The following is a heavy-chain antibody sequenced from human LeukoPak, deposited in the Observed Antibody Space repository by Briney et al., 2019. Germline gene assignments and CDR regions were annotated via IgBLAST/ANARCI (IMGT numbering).Heavy chain of an antibody. Sequence: SETLSLTCTVSGGSISRGGYYWGWIRQPPGKGLQWIGTIYYSGSTYYNPSLKSRVTMSVDTSKNHFSLKLSSVTAADTAVYYCATGGYDSTFDYWGQGTLVTVSS. D-gene: IGHD3-22*01. CDR1: GGSISRGGYY. V-gene: IGHV4-39*07. CDR2: IYYSGST. CDR3: ATGGYDSTFDY. J-gene: IGHJ4*02.